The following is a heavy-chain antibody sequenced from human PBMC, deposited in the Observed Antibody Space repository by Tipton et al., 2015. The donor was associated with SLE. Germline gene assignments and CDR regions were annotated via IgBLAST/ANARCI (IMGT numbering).Heavy chain of an antibody. D-gene: IGHD3-22*01. V-gene: IGHV4-61*01. CDR1: GGSVSSGSYY. Sequence: TLSLTCTVSGGSVSSGSYYWSWIRQPPGKGLEWIGYIYYSGSTNYNPSLKSRVTISVDTSKNQFSLKLSSVTAADTAVYYCARALRGHYDPSGDVWGKGTTVTVSS. CDR2: IYYSGST. J-gene: IGHJ6*04. CDR3: ARALRGHYDPSGDV.